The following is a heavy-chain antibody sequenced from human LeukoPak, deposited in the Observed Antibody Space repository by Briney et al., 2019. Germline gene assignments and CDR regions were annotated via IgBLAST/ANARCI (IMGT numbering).Heavy chain of an antibody. CDR1: GGSFSGYY. CDR2: INHSGST. D-gene: IGHD4-17*01. CDR3: AGPPDDYGDYDAFDI. Sequence: SETLSLTCAVYGGSFSGYYWSWIRQPPGKGLEWIGEINHSGSTNYNPSLKSRVTISVDTSKNQFSLKLSSVTAADTAVYYCAGPPDDYGDYDAFDIWGQGTMVTVSS. J-gene: IGHJ3*02. V-gene: IGHV4-34*01.